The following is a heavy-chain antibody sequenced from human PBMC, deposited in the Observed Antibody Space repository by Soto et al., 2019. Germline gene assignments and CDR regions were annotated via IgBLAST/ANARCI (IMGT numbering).Heavy chain of an antibody. V-gene: IGHV4-4*07. CDR3: ARESLKESITMTVVIDH. CDR1: GDSISSYS. Sequence: PSETLSLTCSVSGDSISSYSWSWIRQPAGKGLEWIGRIYRGTSNYNPSLKSRLIRSLDTSKNQFSLKLGSVTAADTAVYYCARESLKESITMTVVIDHWGQGTQVTVSS. D-gene: IGHD3-22*01. J-gene: IGHJ4*02. CDR2: IYRGTS.